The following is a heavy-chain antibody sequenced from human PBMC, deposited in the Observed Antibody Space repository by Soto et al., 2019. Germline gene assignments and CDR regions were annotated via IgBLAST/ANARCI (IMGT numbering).Heavy chain of an antibody. V-gene: IGHV4-31*03. Sequence: QVQLQGSGPGLVKPSETLSLTCTVSGASINSGGFYWSWIRQLPGKGLEWIGYIYFSGSTYSNPSLESRVTISLDTSQNPFSLKLRSVTAADTAMYFCASGDAWEALLAHWGPGSLVTVSS. J-gene: IGHJ4*02. D-gene: IGHD4-17*01. CDR1: GASINSGGFY. CDR3: ASGDAWEALLAH. CDR2: IYFSGST.